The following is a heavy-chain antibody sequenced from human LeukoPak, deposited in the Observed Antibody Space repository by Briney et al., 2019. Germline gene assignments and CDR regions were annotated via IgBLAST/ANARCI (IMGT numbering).Heavy chain of an antibody. J-gene: IGHJ4*02. Sequence: GGSLRLSCAASGSTFSNAWMSWVRQAPGKGLEWVGRIKSKTDGGTTDYAAPVKGRFTISRDDSKNTLYLQMNSLKTEDTAVYYCTTEYYGSGSHFDYWGQGTLVTVSS. V-gene: IGHV3-15*01. CDR3: TTEYYGSGSHFDY. CDR2: IKSKTDGGTT. D-gene: IGHD3-10*01. CDR1: GSTFSNAW.